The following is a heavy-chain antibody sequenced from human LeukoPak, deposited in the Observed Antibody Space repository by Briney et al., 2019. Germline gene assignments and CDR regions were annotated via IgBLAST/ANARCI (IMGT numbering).Heavy chain of an antibody. Sequence: ASVTVSFKAVGYTFTSHYMHWVRQAPGQGLEWMGIINPSGGSPSYAQKIQGRVTMTRDTSTSTVYMELSSLRSEDTAVYYCARVSVGATYFRAFDIWGQGTMVTVSS. CDR3: ARVSVGATYFRAFDI. D-gene: IGHD1-26*01. J-gene: IGHJ3*02. CDR2: INPSGGSP. V-gene: IGHV1-46*01. CDR1: GYTFTSHY.